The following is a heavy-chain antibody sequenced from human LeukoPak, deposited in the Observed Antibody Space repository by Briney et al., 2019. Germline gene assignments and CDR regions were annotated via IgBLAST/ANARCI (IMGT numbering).Heavy chain of an antibody. CDR3: AREWGSSTGFFDY. Sequence: GASVKVSCKASGYTFTGYYMHWVRQAPGQGLEWTGWINPNSGGTNYAQKFQGRVTMTRDTSISTAYMELSRLRSDDTAVYYCAREWGSSTGFFDYWGQGTLVTVSS. V-gene: IGHV1-2*02. J-gene: IGHJ4*02. CDR1: GYTFTGYY. D-gene: IGHD6-13*01. CDR2: INPNSGGT.